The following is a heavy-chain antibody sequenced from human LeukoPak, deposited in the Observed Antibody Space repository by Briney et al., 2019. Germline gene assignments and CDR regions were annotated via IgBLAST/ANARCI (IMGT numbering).Heavy chain of an antibody. J-gene: IGHJ5*02. CDR3: ARDSGITVPGINQAGFDP. V-gene: IGHV3-33*01. CDR2: IWYDESNK. D-gene: IGHD6-19*01. CDR1: GFTFSNYG. Sequence: PGGSLRLSCAASGFTFSNYGMHWVRQAPGKGLGWVAVIWYDESNKYYADSVKGRFTISRDNSKNTLYLQMNSLRAEDTAVYYCARDSGITVPGINQAGFDPWGQGTLVTVSS.